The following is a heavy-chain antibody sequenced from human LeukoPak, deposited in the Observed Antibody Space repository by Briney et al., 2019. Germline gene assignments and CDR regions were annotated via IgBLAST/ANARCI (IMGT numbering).Heavy chain of an antibody. Sequence: GGSLRLSCAVSGFTFSNFWMTWVRQAPGRGLEWVANIHPEGNEKYHVESVKGRFTISRDNDKNLLFLQMSGLRVEDTAVSYCARGDVFSGDHWGQGTLVTVSS. V-gene: IGHV3-7*04. CDR1: GFTFSNFW. J-gene: IGHJ4*02. CDR3: ARGDVFSGDH. CDR2: IHPEGNEK.